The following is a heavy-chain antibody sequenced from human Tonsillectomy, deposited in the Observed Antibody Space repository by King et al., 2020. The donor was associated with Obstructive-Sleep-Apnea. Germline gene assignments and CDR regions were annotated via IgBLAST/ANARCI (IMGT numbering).Heavy chain of an antibody. CDR1: GFTFSDFY. CDR2: ISSVSEYT. D-gene: IGHD6-13*01. CDR3: ARGGYSSIRVY. J-gene: IGHJ4*02. Sequence: VQLVESGGGLVKPGGSLRLSCAASGFTFSDFYMSWIRQAPGKGLDGVAYISSVSEYTHYADSVKGRFTISRDNAKNSLYLQMNSLRAEDTAVYYCARGGYSSIRVYWGQGTLVTVSS. V-gene: IGHV3-11*06.